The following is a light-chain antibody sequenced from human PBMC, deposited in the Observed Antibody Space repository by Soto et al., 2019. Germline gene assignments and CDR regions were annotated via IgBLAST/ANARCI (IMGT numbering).Light chain of an antibody. J-gene: IGLJ2*01. Sequence: QSALTQPASVSGSPGQSITISCTGTSRDVGGYNDVSWYQQHPGKAPKLMIYEVSNRPSGVSNRFSGSKSGNTASLTISGLQAEDEADYYCSSYTSRSTLVFGGGTKLTVL. CDR3: SSYTSRSTLV. CDR2: EVS. V-gene: IGLV2-14*01. CDR1: SRDVGGYND.